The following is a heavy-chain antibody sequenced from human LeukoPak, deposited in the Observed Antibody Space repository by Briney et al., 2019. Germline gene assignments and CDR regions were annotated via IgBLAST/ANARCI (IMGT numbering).Heavy chain of an antibody. Sequence: AGSLRLSCAASGFTLSNYYKSCIRQAPRKRLEWVSYISSSGSSIYYAASVKGRFTISRDNAKNSLYLQMNSLRAEDTAVYYCARECPSGYYYYGMDVWGQGTRVTVSS. CDR2: ISSSGSSI. J-gene: IGHJ6*02. CDR1: GFTLSNYY. CDR3: ARECPSGYYYYGMDV. V-gene: IGHV3-11*01.